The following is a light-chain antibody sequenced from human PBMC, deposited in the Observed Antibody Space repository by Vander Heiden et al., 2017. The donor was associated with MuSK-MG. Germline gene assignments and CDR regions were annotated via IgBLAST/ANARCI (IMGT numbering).Light chain of an antibody. CDR3: QQHGNLPYT. Sequence: DILLTQSPPSLSAAVGDRVTISCQASQDIKNYLSWYQQKPGKAPKLLIYDAANLETGVPSRFSGSGSGTDFTFTISSLQPEDFATYHCQQHGNLPYTFGQGTKVEIK. J-gene: IGKJ2*01. CDR1: QDIKNY. CDR2: DAA. V-gene: IGKV1-33*01.